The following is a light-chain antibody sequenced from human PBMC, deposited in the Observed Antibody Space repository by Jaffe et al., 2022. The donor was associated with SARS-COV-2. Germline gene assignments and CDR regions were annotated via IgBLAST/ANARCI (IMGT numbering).Light chain of an antibody. Sequence: QSALTQPASVSGSPGQSITISCTGTSSDVGGYNYVSWYQQHPGKAPKLIIYEVSHRPSGVSNRFSGSKSGNTASLTISGLQAEDEADYYCSSYTISSSLVFGGGTKLTVL. J-gene: IGLJ3*02. V-gene: IGLV2-14*01. CDR3: SSYTISSSLV. CDR1: SSDVGGYNY. CDR2: EVS.